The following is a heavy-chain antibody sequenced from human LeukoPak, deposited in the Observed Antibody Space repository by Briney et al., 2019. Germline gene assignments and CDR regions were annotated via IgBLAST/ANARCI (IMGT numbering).Heavy chain of an antibody. CDR2: ISSSGSTI. Sequence: GGSLRLSCAASGFTFSDYYMSWIRQAPGKGLEWVSYISSSGSTIYYADSVKGRFTISRDNAKNSLYLQMNSLRAEDTAVYYCARAFYDYVWGSYLDYYYYMDVWGKGTTVTVSS. D-gene: IGHD3-16*02. V-gene: IGHV3-11*04. CDR1: GFTFSDYY. J-gene: IGHJ6*03. CDR3: ARAFYDYVWGSYLDYYYYMDV.